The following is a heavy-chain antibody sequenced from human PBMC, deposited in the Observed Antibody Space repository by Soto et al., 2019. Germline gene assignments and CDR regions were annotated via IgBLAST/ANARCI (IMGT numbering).Heavy chain of an antibody. CDR1: GFTVSSNY. D-gene: IGHD2-2*01. V-gene: IGHV3-66*01. CDR2: IYSGGST. CDR3: ARSEEDIVVVPAAIYYYYYMDV. Sequence: ESVGGLVQPGGSLRLSCAASGFTVSSNYMSWVRQAPGKGLEWVSVIYSGGSTYYADSVKGRFTISRDNSKNTLYLQMNSLRAEDTAVYYCARSEEDIVVVPAAIYYYYYMDVWGKGTTVTVSS. J-gene: IGHJ6*03.